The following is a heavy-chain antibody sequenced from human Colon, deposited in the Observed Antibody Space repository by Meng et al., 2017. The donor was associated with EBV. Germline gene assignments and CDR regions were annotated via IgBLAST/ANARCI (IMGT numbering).Heavy chain of an antibody. Sequence: QVQLQQWGAGLLKPLXXLSLTXGVYGASFSGYYWSWIRQPPGKGLEWIGEVNPSGSTNYSPSLKSRVTISVDTSKNQFSLRLNSVTAADTAVYYCARVGGLDGYRLGGDYWRPGALVTVSS. CDR2: VNPSGST. CDR1: GASFSGYY. V-gene: IGHV4-34*01. CDR3: ARVGGLDGYRLGGDY. J-gene: IGHJ4*02. D-gene: IGHD5-24*01.